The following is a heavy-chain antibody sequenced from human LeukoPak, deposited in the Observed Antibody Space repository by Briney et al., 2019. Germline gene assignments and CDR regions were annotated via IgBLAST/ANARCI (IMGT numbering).Heavy chain of an antibody. D-gene: IGHD3-10*01. CDR2: INHSGST. Sequence: ETLSLTCAVYGGSFSGYYWSWIRQPPGKGLEWIGEINHSGSTNYNPSLKSRVTISVDTSKNQFSLKLSSVTAADTAVYYCARGKKYYYGSGSYNHFDYWGQGTLVTVSS. CDR1: GGSFSGYY. CDR3: ARGKKYYYGSGSYNHFDY. V-gene: IGHV4-34*01. J-gene: IGHJ4*02.